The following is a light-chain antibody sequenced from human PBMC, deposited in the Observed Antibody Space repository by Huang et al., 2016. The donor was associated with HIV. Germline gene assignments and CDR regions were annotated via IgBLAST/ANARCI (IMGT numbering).Light chain of an antibody. CDR2: WAS. J-gene: IGKJ1*01. Sequence: DIVVTQSPDSLALSLGGRAAINCMASQSVLKTSNNKNCLSWYQLKPGQPPKLLIYWASTRESGVPDRFSGSGSGTHCTLTIASLQAEDVAVYYCHQYYDTPQTFGQGTKVEVK. CDR1: QSVLKTSNNKNC. V-gene: IGKV4-1*01. CDR3: HQYYDTPQT.